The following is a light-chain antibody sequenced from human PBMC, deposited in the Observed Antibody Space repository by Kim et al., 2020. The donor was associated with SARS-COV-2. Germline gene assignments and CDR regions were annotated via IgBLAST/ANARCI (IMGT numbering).Light chain of an antibody. CDR2: EDK. CDR3: YSADSTGNYVV. V-gene: IGLV3-10*01. CDR1: ALAKKY. Sequence: PGQAARITCAGDALAKKYAYWYQQKSGQAPVLVMYEDKKRPSGIPERFSGSSSGTAATLTINGAQVEDEGDYYCYSADSTGNYVVFGGGTKLTVL. J-gene: IGLJ2*01.